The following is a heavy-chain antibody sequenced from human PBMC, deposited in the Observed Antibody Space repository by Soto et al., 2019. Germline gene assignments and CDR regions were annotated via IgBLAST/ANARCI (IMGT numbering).Heavy chain of an antibody. D-gene: IGHD2-21*02. CDR2: IYYSGRT. CDR1: GGSISISSYF. J-gene: IGHJ5*02. V-gene: IGHV4-39*01. Sequence: SETLSLTFTVSGGSISISSYFWGLIRQPPGKALEWIGSIYYSGRTYYNPSLKSRLTVSVDTYKNQFSMKLSSVTDEDPDVYYCARHPSDFWFDPWGQGTLVTVS. CDR3: ARHPSDFWFDP.